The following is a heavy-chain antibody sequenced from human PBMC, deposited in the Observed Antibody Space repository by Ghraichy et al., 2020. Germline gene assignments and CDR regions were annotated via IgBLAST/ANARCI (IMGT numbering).Heavy chain of an antibody. CDR1: GFTFGDYA. CDR3: SRDSSSSEDFDY. D-gene: IGHD6-6*01. CDR2: IRSKAYGGTT. J-gene: IGHJ4*02. Sequence: QTLSLTCVTSGFTFGDYAMTWVRQAPGMGLEWVGLIRSKAYGGTTQYAASVKGRFTISRDDSKSIAYLQMNSLTLEDTGVYYCSRDSSSSEDFDYWGQGTLVTVSS. V-gene: IGHV3-49*04.